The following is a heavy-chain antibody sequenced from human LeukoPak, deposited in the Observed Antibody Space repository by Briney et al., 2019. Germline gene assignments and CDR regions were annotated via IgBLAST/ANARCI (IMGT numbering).Heavy chain of an antibody. J-gene: IGHJ4*02. CDR2: IYYSGST. V-gene: IGHV4-39*07. D-gene: IGHD6-13*01. Sequence: SETLSLTCTVSGGSISSSSYYWGWIRQPPGKGLEWIGSIYYSGSTYYNPSLKSRVTISVDTSKNQFSLKLSSVTAADTAVYYCPRGGPVAAAVGSTRRPYYFDYWGQGTLVTVSS. CDR1: GGSISSSSYY. CDR3: PRGGPVAAAVGSTRRPYYFDY.